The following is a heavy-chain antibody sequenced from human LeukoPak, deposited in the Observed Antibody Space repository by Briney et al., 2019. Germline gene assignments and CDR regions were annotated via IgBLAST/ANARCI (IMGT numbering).Heavy chain of an antibody. D-gene: IGHD2-2*01. CDR3: ARVSRNQLLYYYYGMDV. CDR1: GGSFSGYY. Sequence: SETLSLTCAVYGGSFSGYYWSWIRQPPGKGLEWIGEINHSGSTNYNPSLKSRVTISVDTSKNQFSLKLNSVTAADTAVYYCARVSRNQLLYYYYGMDVWGQGTTVTVSS. CDR2: INHSGST. V-gene: IGHV4-34*01. J-gene: IGHJ6*02.